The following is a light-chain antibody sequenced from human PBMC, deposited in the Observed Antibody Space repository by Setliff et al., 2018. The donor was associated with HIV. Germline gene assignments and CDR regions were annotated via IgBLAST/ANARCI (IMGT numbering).Light chain of an antibody. CDR3: CSYAGSSTEGYV. J-gene: IGLJ1*01. CDR2: DVT. CDR1: SSDVGSYNY. Sequence: QSVLAQPASVSGSPGQSITISCTGTSSDVGSYNYVSWYQQHPGKAPKLMIYDVTKRPSGVSNRFSGSKSGVTAFLTISGLQAEDEADYYCCSYAGSSTEGYVFGTGTKVTVL. V-gene: IGLV2-23*02.